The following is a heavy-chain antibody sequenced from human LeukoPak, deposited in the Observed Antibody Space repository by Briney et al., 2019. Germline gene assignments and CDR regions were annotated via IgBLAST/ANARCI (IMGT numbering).Heavy chain of an antibody. CDR1: GFNFTNYS. D-gene: IGHD6-19*01. CDR3: ASEYSSGWLDYYYYMDV. V-gene: IGHV3-21*01. J-gene: IGHJ6*03. Sequence: GGSLRLSCAASGFNFTNYSMNWVRQAPGKGLEWVSSISSSSSFIYYADSVKGRFTISRDNAKNSLYLQMNSLRAEDTAVYYCASEYSSGWLDYYYYMDVWGKGTTVTVSS. CDR2: ISSSSSFI.